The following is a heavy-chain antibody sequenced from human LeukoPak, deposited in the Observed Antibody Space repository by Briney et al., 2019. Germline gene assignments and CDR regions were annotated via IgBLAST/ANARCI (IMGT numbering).Heavy chain of an antibody. J-gene: IGHJ4*02. CDR2: IYSGGST. CDR3: ARRGSGYDDPVDY. D-gene: IGHD5-12*01. Sequence: GGSLRLSCAASGFIVSSNYVTWVRQAPGKGLEWVSVIYSGGSTYYADSVKGRFTISRYNAKNSLYLQMNSLRAEDTAVYYCARRGSGYDDPVDYWGQGTLVTVSS. CDR1: GFIVSSNY. V-gene: IGHV3-66*01.